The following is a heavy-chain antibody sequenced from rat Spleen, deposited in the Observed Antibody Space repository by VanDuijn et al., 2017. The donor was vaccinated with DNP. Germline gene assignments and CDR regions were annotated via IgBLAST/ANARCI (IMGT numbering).Heavy chain of an antibody. Sequence: EVQLQESGPGLVKPSQSLSLTCSVTGYSITSSYRWSWIRKFPENKLEWMGSINTAGTTNYNPSLKSRISIIRDTSKNQFFLQVNSVTTDDTATYYCTRGDILRSFDYWGQGVMVTVSS. J-gene: IGHJ2*01. CDR3: TRGDILRSFDY. CDR1: GYSITSSYR. D-gene: IGHD1-6*01. CDR2: INTAGTT. V-gene: IGHV3-3*01.